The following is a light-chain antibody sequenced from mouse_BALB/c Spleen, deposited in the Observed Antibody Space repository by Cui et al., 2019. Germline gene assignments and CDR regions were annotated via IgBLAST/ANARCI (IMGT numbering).Light chain of an antibody. CDR1: SSDSSSY. CDR2: RAS. Sequence: ETVSTQSAAIMDDATGQNVTMQSSACSSDSSSYLHWYQQKPGPSPKPLIHRASNLASGVPARFSGSGSGTSYTLTISSVEAEDDATYYCQQWSGYPFTFGAGTKLELK. J-gene: IGKJ5*01. CDR3: QQWSGYPFT. V-gene: IGKV4-58*01.